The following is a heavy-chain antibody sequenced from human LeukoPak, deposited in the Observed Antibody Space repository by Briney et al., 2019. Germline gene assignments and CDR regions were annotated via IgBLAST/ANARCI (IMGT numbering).Heavy chain of an antibody. Sequence: WGSLRLTCAVSGITLSNYGMSWVRQAPGKGLEWVAGLSGSGGGTNYADSVQGRFTISRDNPKNTLYLQMNSLRAEDTAVYFCAKRGVVIRVFLVGFHKEAYYFDSWGQGALVTVSS. J-gene: IGHJ4*02. V-gene: IGHV3-23*01. D-gene: IGHD3-10*01. CDR1: GITLSNYG. CDR3: AKRGVVIRVFLVGFHKEAYYFDS. CDR2: LSGSGGGT.